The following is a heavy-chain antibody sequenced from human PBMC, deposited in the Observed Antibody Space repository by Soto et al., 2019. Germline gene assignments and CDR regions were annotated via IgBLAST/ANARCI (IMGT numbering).Heavy chain of an antibody. J-gene: IGHJ6*03. CDR1: GYTFTSYA. CDR2: IVVGSGNT. Sequence: SVKVSCKASGYTFTSYAMHWVRQARGQRLEWIGWIVVGSGNTNYAQKFQERLTITRDMSTSTAYMELSSLRSEDTAIYYCAVRTGYHPSYYYMHVPGKATTVSVSS. CDR3: AVRTGYHPSYYYMHV. D-gene: IGHD3-9*01. V-gene: IGHV1-58*02.